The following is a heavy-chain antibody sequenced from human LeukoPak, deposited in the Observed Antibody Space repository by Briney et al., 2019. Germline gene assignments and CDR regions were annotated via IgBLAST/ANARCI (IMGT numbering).Heavy chain of an antibody. CDR2: IFYSGST. V-gene: IGHV4-31*03. D-gene: IGHD3-9*01. J-gene: IGHJ4*02. CDR1: GGSISSGGYY. Sequence: PSETLSLTCTVSGGSISSGGYYWSWIRQHPGKGLEWIGYIFYSGSTYYNPSLKSRFTISLDTSKNQFSLKVSSVTAADTAVYYCARANYDILTGLASAFDYWGQGTLVTVSS. CDR3: ARANYDILTGLASAFDY.